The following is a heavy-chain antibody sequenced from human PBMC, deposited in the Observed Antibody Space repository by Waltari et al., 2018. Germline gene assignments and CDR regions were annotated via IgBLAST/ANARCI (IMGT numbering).Heavy chain of an antibody. Sequence: QVQLVESGGGVVQPGMSLRLSCAASGFSLSHFGMHWVRQAPGKGLEGVASASLDWSTTYYADSVRGRFTITRDNSKNTLYLDINTLRVDDTAIYYCAKDAFGNTYLDHWGQGTLVTVSS. D-gene: IGHD3-10*01. CDR1: GFSLSHFG. V-gene: IGHV3-30*18. CDR2: ASLDWSTT. CDR3: AKDAFGNTYLDH. J-gene: IGHJ5*02.